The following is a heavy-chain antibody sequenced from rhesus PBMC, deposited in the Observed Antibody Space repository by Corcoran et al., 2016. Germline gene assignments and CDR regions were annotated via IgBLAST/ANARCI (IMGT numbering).Heavy chain of an antibody. V-gene: IGHV4S2*01. CDR1: GASISSNY. D-gene: IGHD2-8*01. CDR2: IYGSGGRT. CDR3: AREYCSGGVCYEGWYGLDS. J-gene: IGHJ6*01. Sequence: QVQLQESGPGLVKPSETLPLTCAVSGASISSNYWSWIRQDPGKGLEGIGRIYGSGGRTAYHPPLKSRVSISIDQSKNQFSLKLSSVTAADTAVYYCAREYCSGGVCYEGWYGLDSWGQGVVVTVSS.